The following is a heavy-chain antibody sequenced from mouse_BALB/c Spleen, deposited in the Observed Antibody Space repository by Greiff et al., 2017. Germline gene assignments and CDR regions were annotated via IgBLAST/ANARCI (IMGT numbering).Heavy chain of an antibody. D-gene: IGHD1-1*01. V-gene: IGHV3-6*02. CDR2: ISYDGSN. Sequence: EVQLVESGPGLVKPSQSLSLTCSVTGYSITSGYYWNWIRQFPGNKLEWMGYISYDGSNNYNPSLKNRISITRDTSKNQFFLKLNSVTTEDTATYYCARGGNGGAYWGQGTLVTVSA. CDR3: ARGGNGGAY. CDR1: GYSITSGYY. J-gene: IGHJ3*01.